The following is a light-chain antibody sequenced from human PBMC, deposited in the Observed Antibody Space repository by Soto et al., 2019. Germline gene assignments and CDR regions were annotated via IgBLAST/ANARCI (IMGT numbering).Light chain of an antibody. J-gene: IGKJ4*01. CDR1: QSVSSY. CDR2: DAS. CDR3: QQRSNWPLT. Sequence: EIVLTHSRATLSLSPCERATLSFSASQSVSSYLAWYQQKPGQAPRLLIYDASNRATGIPARFSGSGSGTDFTLTISSLETEDFAVYYCQQRSNWPLTFGGGTKVDI. V-gene: IGKV3-11*01.